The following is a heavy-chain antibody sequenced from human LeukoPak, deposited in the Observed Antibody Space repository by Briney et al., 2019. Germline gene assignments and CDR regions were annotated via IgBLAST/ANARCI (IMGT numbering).Heavy chain of an antibody. CDR3: ATALKSRSYYYDSSGYTFDY. V-gene: IGHV4-31*03. CDR1: GGSISSGGYY. J-gene: IGHJ4*02. Sequence: SETLSLTCTVSGGSISSGGYYWSWIRQHPGQGLEWIGYIYYSGSTYYNPSLKSRVTISVDTSKNQFSLKLSSVTAADTAVYYCATALKSRSYYYDSSGYTFDYWGQGTLVTVSS. CDR2: IYYSGST. D-gene: IGHD3-22*01.